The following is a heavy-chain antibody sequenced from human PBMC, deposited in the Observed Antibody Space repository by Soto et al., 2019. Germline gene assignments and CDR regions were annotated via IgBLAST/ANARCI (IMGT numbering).Heavy chain of an antibody. V-gene: IGHV4-4*09. CDR3: ARNMVY. J-gene: IGHJ4*02. Sequence: SETLSLTYTVAGGSIRDFDWSWIRQPPGKGLEWIGYMYDSGSTRYNPSHNSRVTISVDTSKNQFSLNLRSVTAADTAVYYCARNMVYWGQGTLVTVSS. D-gene: IGHD3-10*01. CDR2: MYDSGST. CDR1: GGSIRDFD.